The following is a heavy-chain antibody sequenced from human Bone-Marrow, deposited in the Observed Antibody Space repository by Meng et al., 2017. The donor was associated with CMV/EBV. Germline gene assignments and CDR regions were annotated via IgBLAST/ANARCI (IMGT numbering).Heavy chain of an antibody. D-gene: IGHD3-22*01. J-gene: IGHJ4*02. CDR1: GFTFSSYW. Sequence: GESLKISCAASGFTFSSYWMHWVRQAPGKGLVWVSRINSDGSSTSYADSVKGRFTISRDNSKYTLYLQMNSLRAEDTAVYYCAKGKKGQDDSSGYYYGLFDYWGRGLLVTVSS. CDR2: INSDGSST. CDR3: AKGKKGQDDSSGYYYGLFDY. V-gene: IGHV3-74*01.